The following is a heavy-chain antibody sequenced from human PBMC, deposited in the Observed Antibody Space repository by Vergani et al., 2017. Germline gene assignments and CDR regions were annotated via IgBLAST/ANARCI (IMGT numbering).Heavy chain of an antibody. V-gene: IGHV5-51*03. CDR1: GYSFPTYW. D-gene: IGHD3-22*01. J-gene: IGHJ4*02. CDR3: ARDRVYYDSSGYESYSGY. Sequence: EVQLVQSGAEVKKPGESLKISCKGSGYSFPTYWIGWVRQMPGKGLEWMGIISPGDSDTRYSPSFQGQVTISADKSISTAYLQWSSLKASDTAMYYCARDRVYYDSSGYESYSGYWGQGTLVTVSS. CDR2: ISPGDSDT.